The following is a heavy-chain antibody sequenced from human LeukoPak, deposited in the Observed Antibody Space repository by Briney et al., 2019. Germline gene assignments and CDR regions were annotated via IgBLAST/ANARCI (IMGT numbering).Heavy chain of an antibody. CDR1: GYTFTSYG. CDR3: ARSPPSSSWYDWYFDL. J-gene: IGHJ2*01. D-gene: IGHD6-13*01. Sequence: ASVKVSCKASGYTFTSYGISWVRQAPGQGLEWMGWISAYNGNTNYAQKLQGRVTMTTDTSTSTAYMEPRSPRSDDTAVYYCARSPPSSSWYDWYFDLWGRGTLVTVSS. CDR2: ISAYNGNT. V-gene: IGHV1-18*01.